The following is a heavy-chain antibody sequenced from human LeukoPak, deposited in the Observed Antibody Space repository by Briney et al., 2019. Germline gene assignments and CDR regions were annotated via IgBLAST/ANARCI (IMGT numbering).Heavy chain of an antibody. D-gene: IGHD3-22*01. Sequence: ASVKVSCKVSGCTLTELSIHWVRQAPGQGLEWMGWISAYNGNTNYAQKLQGRVTMTTDTSTSTAYMELRSLRSDDTAVYYCARERGSSGYRDAFDIWGQGTMVTVSS. V-gene: IGHV1-18*01. CDR2: ISAYNGNT. CDR1: GCTLTELS. CDR3: ARERGSSGYRDAFDI. J-gene: IGHJ3*02.